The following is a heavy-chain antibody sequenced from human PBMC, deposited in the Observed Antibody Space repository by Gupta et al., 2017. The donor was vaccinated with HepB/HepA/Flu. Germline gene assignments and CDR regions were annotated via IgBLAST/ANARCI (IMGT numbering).Heavy chain of an antibody. CDR1: RRSISSSFYY. J-gene: IGHJ4*02. Sequence: HLPLQESGLGLVQPSETLLRTCTVSRRSISSSFYYWGWIRQPPGKGLEWIGSVDYSGSTYYSPSLKSRVTIFLDTSKNQFSLKVSSVTAADTAVYYCARLSDWGFDYWGQGTLVTVSS. CDR3: ARLSDWGFDY. CDR2: VDYSGST. D-gene: IGHD7-27*01. V-gene: IGHV4-39*01.